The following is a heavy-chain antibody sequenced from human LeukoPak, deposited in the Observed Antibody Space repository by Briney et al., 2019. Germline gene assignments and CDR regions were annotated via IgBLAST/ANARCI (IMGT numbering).Heavy chain of an antibody. D-gene: IGHD6-6*01. CDR1: GGSISSYY. CDR3: ARGLSIAARETLNYYYYYYMDV. Sequence: PSETLSLTCTVSGGSISSYYWSWIRQPAGKGLEWIGRIYTSGSTNYNPSLKSRVTMSVDTSKNQFSLKLSSVTAADTAAYYCARGLSIAARETLNYYYYYYMDVWGKGTTVTVSS. V-gene: IGHV4-4*07. CDR2: IYTSGST. J-gene: IGHJ6*03.